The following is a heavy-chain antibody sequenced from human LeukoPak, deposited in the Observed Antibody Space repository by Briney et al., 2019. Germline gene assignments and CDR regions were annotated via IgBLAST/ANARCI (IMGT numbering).Heavy chain of an antibody. Sequence: SETLSLTCNVSGGSMSIYYWSWIRQPPGKGLEWIGYIYYSGTTKYNPSLKSRVTISVDTSKHQFSMKLKSVTAADTAVYFCARGRWLPNAFDIWGQGTMVTVFS. V-gene: IGHV4-59*01. CDR3: ARGRWLPNAFDI. CDR1: GGSMSIYY. D-gene: IGHD5-24*01. CDR2: IYYSGTT. J-gene: IGHJ3*02.